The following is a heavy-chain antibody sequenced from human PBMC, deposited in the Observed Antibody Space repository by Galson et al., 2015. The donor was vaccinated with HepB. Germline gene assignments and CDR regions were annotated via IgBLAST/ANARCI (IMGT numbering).Heavy chain of an antibody. CDR2: ISSSSVGT. CDR3: AKDPPNEYSAS. D-gene: IGHD2-15*01. Sequence: LRLSCAASGLTFSRYSMSWVRQTPGKGLEWVSAISSSSVGTYYADSVKGRFTITRDNSKNTLYLQMNSLRAEDTAVYFCAKDPPNEYSASWGQGTLVTVSS. J-gene: IGHJ5*02. CDR1: GLTFSRYS. V-gene: IGHV3-23*01.